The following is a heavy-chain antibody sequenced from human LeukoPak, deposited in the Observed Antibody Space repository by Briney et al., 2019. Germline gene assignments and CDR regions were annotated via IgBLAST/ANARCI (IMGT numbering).Heavy chain of an antibody. Sequence: SETLSLTCTVSGGSINSGDYYWSWIRQHAGKPLEWNGRIYTSGITIYKSSLESRVTISIDTSKNRFSLKLNSVTASDTAVYYCARLVDRLMFDYWGQGTQVTVSS. CDR1: GGSINSGDYY. V-gene: IGHV4-61*02. CDR2: IYTSGIT. CDR3: ARLVDRLMFDY. D-gene: IGHD2-21*02. J-gene: IGHJ4*02.